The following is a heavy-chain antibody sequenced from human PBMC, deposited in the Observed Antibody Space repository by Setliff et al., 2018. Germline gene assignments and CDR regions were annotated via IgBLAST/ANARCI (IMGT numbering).Heavy chain of an antibody. CDR3: ARRDSTGFYGYSFDF. J-gene: IGHJ4*02. Sequence: PSETLSLTCTVSGDSINTPTYHWGWVRQPPGKGLEWIGLIYYTGITYYNPSLKSRVTISEDMSKNQFSLKLTSVSAADTAVYYCARRDSTGFYGYSFDFWGQGTLVTVSS. CDR1: GDSINTPTYH. V-gene: IGHV4-39*01. CDR2: IYYTGIT. D-gene: IGHD3-22*01.